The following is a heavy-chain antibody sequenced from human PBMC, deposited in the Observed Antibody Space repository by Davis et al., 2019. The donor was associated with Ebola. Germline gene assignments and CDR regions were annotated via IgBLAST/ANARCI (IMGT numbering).Heavy chain of an antibody. CDR1: GYTFTSYG. V-gene: IGHV1-18*01. CDR2: ISTYNGNT. CDR3: ARDSAYYYGMDV. J-gene: IGHJ6*02. Sequence: AASVKVSCKASGYTFTSYGISWVRQAPGQGLEWMGWISTYNGNTNYAQKFQGRVTITADKSTSTAYMELSSLRSEDTAVYYCARDSAYYYGMDVWGQGTTVTVSS. D-gene: IGHD3-10*01.